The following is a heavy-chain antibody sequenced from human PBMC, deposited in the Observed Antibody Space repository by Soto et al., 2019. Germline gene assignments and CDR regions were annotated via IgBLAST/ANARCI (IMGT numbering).Heavy chain of an antibody. J-gene: IGHJ4*02. D-gene: IGHD3-3*01. V-gene: IGHV4-31*03. CDR3: AKAQVTIFGVVHFDY. CDR2: IYYCGST. CDR1: GGSISSGGYY. Sequence: PSETLSLTCTVSGGSISSGGYYWSWIRQHPGKGLDCIGYIYYCGSTYYNPSLKSRVTISVDMFKNQFSLKLSSVTAADTAVYYCAKAQVTIFGVVHFDYWGQGTLVTVSS.